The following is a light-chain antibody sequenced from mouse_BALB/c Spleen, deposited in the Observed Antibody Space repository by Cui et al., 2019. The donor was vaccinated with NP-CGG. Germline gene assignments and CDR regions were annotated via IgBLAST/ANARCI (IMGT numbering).Light chain of an antibody. Sequence: AVFTPETALTTPPGETVTFTCRSSTGAVTTSNYANWVQEKPDHLFTGLIGGTNNRAPGVPARFSGSLIGDKAALTITGAQTEDETIYFCALWYSNHWVFGGGTKLTVL. CDR3: ALWYSNHWV. CDR2: GTN. J-gene: IGLJ1*01. V-gene: IGLV1*01. CDR1: TGAVTTSNY.